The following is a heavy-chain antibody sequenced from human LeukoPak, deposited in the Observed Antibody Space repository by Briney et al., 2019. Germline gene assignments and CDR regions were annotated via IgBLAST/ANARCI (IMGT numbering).Heavy chain of an antibody. Sequence: SETLSLTCTVSGGFISSYYWSWIRQPPGKGLEWIGYIYYSGSTNYNPSLKSRVTISVDTSKNQFSLKLSSVTAADTAVYYCARHLYYYGSGSYYNYYYGMDVWGQGTTVTVSS. CDR1: GGFISSYY. D-gene: IGHD3-10*01. CDR2: IYYSGST. J-gene: IGHJ6*02. V-gene: IGHV4-59*08. CDR3: ARHLYYYGSGSYYNYYYGMDV.